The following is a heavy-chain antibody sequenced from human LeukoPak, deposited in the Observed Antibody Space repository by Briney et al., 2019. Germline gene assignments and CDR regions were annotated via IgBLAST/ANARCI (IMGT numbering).Heavy chain of an antibody. D-gene: IGHD3-3*01. CDR2: IYYSGST. V-gene: IGHV4-31*11. CDR3: ARDVRYDFWSGYYEAYYYYYMDV. Sequence: SETLSLTCAVYGGSFSGYYWSWIRQHPGKGLEWIGYIYYSGSTYYNPSLKSRVTISVDTSKNQFSLKLSSVTAADTAVYYCARDVRYDFWSGYYEAYYYYYMDVWGKGTTVTVSS. J-gene: IGHJ6*03. CDR1: GGSFSGYY.